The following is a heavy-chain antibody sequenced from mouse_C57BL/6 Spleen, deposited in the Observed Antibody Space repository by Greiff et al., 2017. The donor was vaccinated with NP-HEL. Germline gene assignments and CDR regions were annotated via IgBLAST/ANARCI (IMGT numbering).Heavy chain of an antibody. CDR3: ARSYYGSSSWYFGV. Sequence: EVKLMESGGGLVKPGGSLKLSCAASGFTFSSYTMSWVRQTPEKRLEWVATISGGGGDTYYPDNVKGRFTISRDNAKNTLYLQMSSLRSEDTALYYCARSYYGSSSWYFGVWGTGTTVTVSS. D-gene: IGHD1-1*01. J-gene: IGHJ1*03. CDR2: ISGGGGDT. CDR1: GFTFSSYT. V-gene: IGHV5-9*01.